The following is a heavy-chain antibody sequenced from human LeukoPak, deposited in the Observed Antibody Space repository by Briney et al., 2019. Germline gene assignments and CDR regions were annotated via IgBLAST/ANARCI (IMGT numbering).Heavy chain of an antibody. D-gene: IGHD3-22*01. Sequence: ASVKVSCKASGYTFTSYYMHWVRQAPGQGLEWMGWINPNSGGTNYAQKFQGRVTMTRDTSISTAYMELSRLRSDDTAVYYCARFIVVVTNAFDIWGQGTMVTVSS. V-gene: IGHV1-2*02. CDR1: GYTFTSYY. CDR2: INPNSGGT. CDR3: ARFIVVVTNAFDI. J-gene: IGHJ3*02.